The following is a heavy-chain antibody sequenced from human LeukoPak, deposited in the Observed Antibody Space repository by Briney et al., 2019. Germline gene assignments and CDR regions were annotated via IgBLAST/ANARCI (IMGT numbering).Heavy chain of an antibody. J-gene: IGHJ4*02. CDR1: GYTFTSYD. CDR3: ARPLTGTSWYYFDY. CDR2: MNPNSGNT. V-gene: IGHV1-8*01. Sequence: ASVKVSCTASGYTFTSYDINWVRQATGQGLEWMGWMNPNSGNTGYAQKFQGRVTMTRNTSISTAYMELSSLRSEDTAVYYCARPLTGTSWYYFDYWGQGTLVTVSS. D-gene: IGHD1-7*01.